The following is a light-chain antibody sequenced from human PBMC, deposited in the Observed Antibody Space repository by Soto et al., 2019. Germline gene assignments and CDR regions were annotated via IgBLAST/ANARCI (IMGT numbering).Light chain of an antibody. J-gene: IGKJ1*01. CDR2: GAS. Sequence: EIVLTQSPGTLSLSPGERATLPCRASQSVSSSYLAWYQQKPGQAPRLLIYGASSRATGIPDRFSGSGSGTDFTLTISRLEPEDFAVYYCQQYGSSPWTFGQGTKV. CDR3: QQYGSSPWT. V-gene: IGKV3-20*01. CDR1: QSVSSSY.